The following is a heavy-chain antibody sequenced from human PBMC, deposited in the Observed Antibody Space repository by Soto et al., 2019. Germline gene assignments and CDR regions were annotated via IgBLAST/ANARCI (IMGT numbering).Heavy chain of an antibody. V-gene: IGHV3-30*18. Sequence: QVQLVASGGGVVQPGRSLRLSCAASGFTFSSYGMHWVRQAPGKGLEWVAVISYDGSNKYYADSVKGRFTISRDNSKNTLYLQMNSLRAEDTAVYYCEKEDKAVTMDVWGQGTTVTVSS. D-gene: IGHD4-17*01. CDR3: EKEDKAVTMDV. CDR1: GFTFSSYG. CDR2: ISYDGSNK. J-gene: IGHJ6*02.